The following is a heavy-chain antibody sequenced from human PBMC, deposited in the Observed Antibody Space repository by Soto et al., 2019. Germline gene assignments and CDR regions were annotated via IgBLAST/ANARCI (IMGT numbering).Heavy chain of an antibody. CDR3: ARGGSSWRRGYYYYGMDV. CDR2: INHSGST. Sequence: PSETLSLTCAVYGGSFSGYYWSWIRQPPGKGLEWIGEINHSGSTNYNPSLKSRVTISVDTSKNQFSLKLSSVTAADTAVYYCARGGSSWRRGYYYYGMDVWGQGTTVTVSS. D-gene: IGHD6-13*01. CDR1: GGSFSGYY. V-gene: IGHV4-34*01. J-gene: IGHJ6*02.